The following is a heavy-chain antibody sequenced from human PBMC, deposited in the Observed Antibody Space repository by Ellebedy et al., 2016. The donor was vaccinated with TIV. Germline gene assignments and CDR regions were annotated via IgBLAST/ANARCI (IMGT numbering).Heavy chain of an antibody. J-gene: IGHJ4*02. V-gene: IGHV3-7*02. CDR3: AKMPAFDY. CDR1: GFTFSTFW. Sequence: GESLKISCAASGFTFSTFWMGWVRQAPGKGLEWVANIRQDGSEKYYVDSVKGRFTISRDNAKNSLFLQMNSLRAEDTAVYYCAKMPAFDYWGQGTLVTVSS. D-gene: IGHD2-2*01. CDR2: IRQDGSEK.